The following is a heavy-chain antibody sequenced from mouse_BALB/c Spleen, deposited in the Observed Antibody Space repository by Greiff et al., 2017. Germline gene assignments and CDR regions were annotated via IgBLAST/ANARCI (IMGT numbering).Heavy chain of an antibody. Sequence: VQLQQLGAELVKPGASVKLSCKASGYTFTSYWLHWVKQRPGQGLEWIGEINPSNGRTNYNEMFKSKATLTVDKSTSTAYKQLSSLTSEDAAVYYCARVTTAYLDDWGQGTTLTVSA. CDR2: INPSNGRT. CDR1: GYTFTSYW. V-gene: IGHV1S81*02. CDR3: ARVTTAYLDD. D-gene: IGHD1-2*01. J-gene: IGHJ2*01.